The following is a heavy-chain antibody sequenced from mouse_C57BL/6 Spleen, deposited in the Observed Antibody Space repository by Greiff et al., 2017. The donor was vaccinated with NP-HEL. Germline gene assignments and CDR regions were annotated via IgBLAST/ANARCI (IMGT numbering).Heavy chain of an antibody. V-gene: IGHV1-53*01. Sequence: QVHVKQPGTELVKPGASVKLSCKASGYTFTSYWMHWVKQRPGQGLEWIGNINPSNGGTNYNEKFKSKATLTVDKSSSTAYLKLSSLTSEDSAFYYWPREDYGSHYYPMDYWGQGTSVTVSS. CDR2: INPSNGGT. CDR1: GYTFTSYW. J-gene: IGHJ4*01. CDR3: PREDYGSHYYPMDY. D-gene: IGHD1-1*01.